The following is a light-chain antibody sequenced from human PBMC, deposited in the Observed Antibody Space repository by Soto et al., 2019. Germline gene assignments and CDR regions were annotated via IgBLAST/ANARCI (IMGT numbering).Light chain of an antibody. V-gene: IGKV3-20*01. J-gene: IGKJ1*01. Sequence: EIVLTQSPGTLSLSPGERATLSCRASQSVTSSYLAWYQQTPGQAPRLLIYGVSNRATGIPDRFSGSGSGKDFTLTISRLEPEDFAVYYCQQYANSWTFGQGTKVEIK. CDR3: QQYANSWT. CDR1: QSVTSSY. CDR2: GVS.